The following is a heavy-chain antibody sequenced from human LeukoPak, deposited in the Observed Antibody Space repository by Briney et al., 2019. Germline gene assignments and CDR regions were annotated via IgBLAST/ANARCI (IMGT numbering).Heavy chain of an antibody. CDR2: LSYSGSS. D-gene: IGHD3-3*01. CDR1: ADSIKSNSFY. J-gene: IGHJ4*02. CDR3: ASNLRFLEWLPDS. Sequence: PSETLSLTCIVSADSIKSNSFYWGWARQPPGKGLEWIGIGSLSYSGSSYYSPSLQSRITISVDMAKSQSSLRLSSVTAADTAVYYCASNLRFLEWLPDSWGQGTLVTVSS. V-gene: IGHV4-39*01.